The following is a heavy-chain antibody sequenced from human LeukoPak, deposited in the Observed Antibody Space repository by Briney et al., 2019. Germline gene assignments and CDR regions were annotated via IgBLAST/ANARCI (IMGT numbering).Heavy chain of an antibody. CDR2: IDSDGSST. J-gene: IGHJ4*02. V-gene: IGHV3-74*01. CDR3: AGQRWLQSDFDY. Sequence: GGSLRLSCAASGFTFSSYGMSWVRQAPGKGLVWVSRIDSDGSSTSYADSVKGRFTSVKGRFTISRDNAKNTLYLQMNSLRAEDTAVYYCAGQRWLQSDFDYWGQGTLVTVSS. CDR1: GFTFSSYG. D-gene: IGHD5-24*01.